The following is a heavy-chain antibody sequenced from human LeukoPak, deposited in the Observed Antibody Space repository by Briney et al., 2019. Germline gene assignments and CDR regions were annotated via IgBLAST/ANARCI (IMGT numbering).Heavy chain of an antibody. CDR2: ISSSGSTI. CDR1: GFTFSDYY. CDR3: ARGAMIVVDDAFDI. V-gene: IGHV3-11*01. D-gene: IGHD3-22*01. Sequence: GGSLRLSCAASGFTFSDYYMSWLRQAPGKGLEWVSYISSSGSTIYYADSVKGRFTISRDNAKNSLYLQMNSLRAEDTAVYYCARGAMIVVDDAFDIWGQGTMVTVSS. J-gene: IGHJ3*02.